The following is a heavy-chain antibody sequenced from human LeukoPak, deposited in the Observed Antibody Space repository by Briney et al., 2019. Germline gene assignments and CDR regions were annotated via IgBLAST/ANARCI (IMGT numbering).Heavy chain of an antibody. CDR1: GGSISSYY. CDR3: ARSRDPFSFDY. Sequence: PSETLPLTCTVSGGSISSYYWSWIRQPPGKGLEWIGYIYYSGSTNYNPSLKSRVTISVDTSKNQFSLKLSSVTAADTAVYYCARSRDPFSFDYWGQGTLVTVSS. J-gene: IGHJ4*02. D-gene: IGHD5-24*01. CDR2: IYYSGST. V-gene: IGHV4-59*01.